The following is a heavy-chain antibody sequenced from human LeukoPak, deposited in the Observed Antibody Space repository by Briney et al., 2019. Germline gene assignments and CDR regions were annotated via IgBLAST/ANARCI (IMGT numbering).Heavy chain of an antibody. CDR2: IYYSGST. V-gene: IGHV4-59*01. CDR3: ARGHLYYDILTGYYHDAFDI. CDR1: GGSISSYY. Sequence: SETLSLTCTVSGGSISSYYWSWIRQPPGKGLEWIGYIYYSGSTNYNPSLKSRVTISVDTSKNQFSLKLSSVTAADTAVYYCARGHLYYDILTGYYHDAFDIWGQGTMVTVSS. J-gene: IGHJ3*02. D-gene: IGHD3-9*01.